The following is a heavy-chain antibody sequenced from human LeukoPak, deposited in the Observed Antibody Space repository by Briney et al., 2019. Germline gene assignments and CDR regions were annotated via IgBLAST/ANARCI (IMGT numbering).Heavy chain of an antibody. Sequence: GGSLRLSCAASGFTFSSYSMNSVRQAPGKGLEWVSSISSSSSYIYYADSVKGRFTISRDNAKNSLYLQMNSLRAEDTAVYYCARGPTNAFDIWGQGTMVTVSS. D-gene: IGHD5-12*01. J-gene: IGHJ3*02. CDR3: ARGPTNAFDI. CDR2: ISSSSSYI. V-gene: IGHV3-21*01. CDR1: GFTFSSYS.